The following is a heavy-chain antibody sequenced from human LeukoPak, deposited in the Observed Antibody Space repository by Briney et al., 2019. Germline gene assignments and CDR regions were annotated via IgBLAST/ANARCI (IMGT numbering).Heavy chain of an antibody. V-gene: IGHV4-34*01. J-gene: IGHJ5*02. CDR1: GVSFSGYY. Sequence: PSETLSLTCAVYGVSFSGYYWSWIRQPPGKGLEWIGEINHSGSTNYNPSLKSRVTISVDTSKNQFSLKLSSVTAADTAVYYCAMTTVTSGWFDPWGQGILVTVSS. D-gene: IGHD4-17*01. CDR3: AMTTVTSGWFDP. CDR2: INHSGST.